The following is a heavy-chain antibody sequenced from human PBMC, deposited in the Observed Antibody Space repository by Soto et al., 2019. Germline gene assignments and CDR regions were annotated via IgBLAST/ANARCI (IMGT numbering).Heavy chain of an antibody. CDR3: ARGDCSSTSCYGIAAAGTSNWFDP. J-gene: IGHJ5*02. Sequence: SETLSLTCAVSGYSISIGYYWGCIRQPPGKGLEWIGSIYHSGSTYYNPSLKSRVTISVDTSKNQFSLKPSSVTAADTAVYYCARGDCSSTSCYGIAAAGTSNWFDPWGQGTLVTVSS. CDR1: GYSISIGYY. V-gene: IGHV4-38-2*01. CDR2: IYHSGST. D-gene: IGHD2-2*01.